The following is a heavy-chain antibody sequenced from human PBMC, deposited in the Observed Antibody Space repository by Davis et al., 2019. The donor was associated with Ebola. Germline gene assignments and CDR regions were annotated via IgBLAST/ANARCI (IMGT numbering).Heavy chain of an antibody. CDR2: FDPEDGET. Sequence: ASVKVSCKVSGYTLTELSMNWVRQAPGKGLEWMGAFDPEDGETIYAQKFQGRVTMTEDTSTDTAYLELNSLRSEDTAVYYCATENLNEYYFDNWGQGTLVTVSS. D-gene: IGHD1-1*01. CDR1: GYTLTELS. V-gene: IGHV1-24*01. CDR3: ATENLNEYYFDN. J-gene: IGHJ4*02.